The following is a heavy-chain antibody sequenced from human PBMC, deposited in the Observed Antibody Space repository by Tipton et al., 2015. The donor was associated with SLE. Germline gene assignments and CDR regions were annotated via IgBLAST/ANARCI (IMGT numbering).Heavy chain of an antibody. CDR1: GGSISSHY. CDR3: ARGGDYGSLGYDAFDI. V-gene: IGHV4-59*11. Sequence: TLSLTCTVSGGSISSHYWRWIRQPPGKGLEWIGYIYYSGSTNHNPSLKSRVTVSVDTSKNQFSLKLRSVTAADTAVYYCARGGDYGSLGYDAFDIWGQGTMVIVSS. J-gene: IGHJ3*02. CDR2: IYYSGST. D-gene: IGHD4-17*01.